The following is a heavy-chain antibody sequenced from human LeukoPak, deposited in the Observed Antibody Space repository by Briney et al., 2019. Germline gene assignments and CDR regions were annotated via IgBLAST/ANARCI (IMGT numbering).Heavy chain of an antibody. CDR2: ITGSGDST. CDR3: AKGVGGNSYFDF. D-gene: IGHD4-23*01. J-gene: IGHJ4*02. V-gene: IGHV3-23*01. Sequence: GGSLRLSCAASGFKFSSFAMNWVRQAPGKALEWVSTITGSGDSTYYADSVKGRFTISRDSSKNTLFLQMNSLRAEDTALYYCAKGVGGNSYFDFWGQGTLVTVSS. CDR1: GFKFSSFA.